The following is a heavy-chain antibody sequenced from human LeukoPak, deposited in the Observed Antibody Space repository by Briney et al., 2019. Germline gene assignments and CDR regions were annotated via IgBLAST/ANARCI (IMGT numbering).Heavy chain of an antibody. V-gene: IGHV4-39*01. CDR2: IYYSGNT. D-gene: IGHD2-2*01. CDR3: AGVIGYCSSSSCYPFHH. CDR1: GGSISSSSYY. Sequence: SETLSLTCTVSGGSISSSSYYWGWIRQPPGKGLEWIGSIYYSGNTYYNPSLKSRVTISVDTSKKQFSLKLSSVTATDTAVYYCAGVIGYCSSSSCYPFHHWGQGTLVTVSS. J-gene: IGHJ1*01.